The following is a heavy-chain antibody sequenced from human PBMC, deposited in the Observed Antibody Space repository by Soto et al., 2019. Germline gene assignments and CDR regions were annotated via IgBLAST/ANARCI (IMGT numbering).Heavy chain of an antibody. V-gene: IGHV3-30-3*01. D-gene: IGHD2-21*02. CDR1: KFTFSTYW. J-gene: IGHJ6*02. CDR2: ISYDGSNK. CDR3: ARVSEYCGGDCYPDRSDYYYYGMDV. Sequence: PGGSLRLSCTASKFTFSTYWMTWVRQAPGKGLEWVAVISYDGSNKYYADSVKGRFTISRDNSKNTLYLQMNSLRAEDTAVYYCARVSEYCGGDCYPDRSDYYYYGMDVWGQGTTVTVSS.